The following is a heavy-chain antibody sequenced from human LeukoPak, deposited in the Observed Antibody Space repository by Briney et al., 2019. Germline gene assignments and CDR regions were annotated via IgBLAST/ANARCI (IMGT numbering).Heavy chain of an antibody. Sequence: GGSLRLSCAASGSTFSSYEMNWVRQAPGKGLEWVSYISSSGSTIYYADSVKGRFTISRDNAKNSLYLQMNSLRAEDTAVYYCARGQQWLVGNWFDPWGQGTLVTVSS. V-gene: IGHV3-48*03. CDR1: GSTFSSYE. J-gene: IGHJ5*02. CDR3: ARGQQWLVGNWFDP. CDR2: ISSSGSTI. D-gene: IGHD6-19*01.